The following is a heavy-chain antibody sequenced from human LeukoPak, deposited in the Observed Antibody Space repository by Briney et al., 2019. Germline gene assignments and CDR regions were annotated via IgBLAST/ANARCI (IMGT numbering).Heavy chain of an antibody. CDR1: GFTLSSNY. CDR2: IYSGGST. CDR3: ARGYTYGPYYFDC. J-gene: IGHJ4*02. V-gene: IGHV3-53*01. D-gene: IGHD5-18*01. Sequence: GGTLRLSCAASGFTLSSNYMSWVRQAPGKGLEWVSVIYSGGSTYYADSVKGRFTISRDNSKNTLYLQMNSLRAEDTAVYYCARGYTYGPYYFDCWGQGTLVTVSS.